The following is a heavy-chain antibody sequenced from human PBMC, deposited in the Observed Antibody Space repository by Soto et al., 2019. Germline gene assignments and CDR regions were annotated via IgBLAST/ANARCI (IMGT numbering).Heavy chain of an antibody. J-gene: IGHJ6*02. CDR1: GGSISSYY. D-gene: IGHD5-12*01. CDR3: DRDRNVDIVDYYGMDV. CDR2: IYYSGST. Sequence: SETLSLTCTVSGGSISSYYWSWIRQPPGKGLEWIGYIYYSGSTNYNPSLKSRVTISVDTSKNQFSLKLSSVTAADTAVYYCDRDRNVDIVDYYGMDVWGQGTTVTVSS. V-gene: IGHV4-59*01.